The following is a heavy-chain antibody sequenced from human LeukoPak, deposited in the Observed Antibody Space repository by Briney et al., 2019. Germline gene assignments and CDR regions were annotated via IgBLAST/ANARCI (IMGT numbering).Heavy chain of an antibody. J-gene: IGHJ6*03. Sequence: SETLSLTCTVSGGSISSYYWSWIRQSAGKGLEWIGRIYSTGITDYNPSLKSRVSMSIDMSKNQFSLKLSSVTAADTAVYYCARGRAGRGYSYVIYYYYYMDVWGKGTTVTVSS. V-gene: IGHV4-4*07. CDR1: GGSISSYY. CDR3: ARGRAGRGYSYVIYYYYYMDV. D-gene: IGHD5-18*01. CDR2: IYSTGIT.